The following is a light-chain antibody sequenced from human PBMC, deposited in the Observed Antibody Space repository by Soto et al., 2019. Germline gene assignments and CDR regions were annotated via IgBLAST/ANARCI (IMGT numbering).Light chain of an antibody. V-gene: IGKV1-5*03. CDR1: QSISSW. Sequence: DIQMTQSPSTLSASVGDRVTITCRASQSISSWLAWYQQKPGKAPKLLIYQESSLQSGVPSRFSGSGSGTEFTRTISSLQRDDFATYYCQSGVTFGGGTKVEIK. CDR2: QES. J-gene: IGKJ4*01. CDR3: QSGVT.